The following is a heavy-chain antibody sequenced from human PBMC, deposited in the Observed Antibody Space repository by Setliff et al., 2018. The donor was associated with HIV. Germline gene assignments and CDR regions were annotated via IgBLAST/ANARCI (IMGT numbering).Heavy chain of an antibody. J-gene: IGHJ4*02. CDR1: GFTFTNYD. CDR2: IKDDGSEK. CDR3: ARYLWSNAPRDY. V-gene: IGHV3-7*01. Sequence: GGSLRLSCIASGFTFTNYDMSWVRQAPGRGLEWVANIKDDGSEKNYLDSVKGRFTIFRDNSKNSLYLQMNSLRVEDTAVYYCARYLWSNAPRDYWGQGTLVTVSS. D-gene: IGHD3-10*01.